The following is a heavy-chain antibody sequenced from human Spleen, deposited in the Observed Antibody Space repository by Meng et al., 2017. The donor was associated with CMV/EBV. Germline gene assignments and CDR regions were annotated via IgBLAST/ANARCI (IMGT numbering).Heavy chain of an antibody. V-gene: IGHV4-39*02. CDR1: GGYIRSSSYY. D-gene: IGHD6-19*01. CDR3: ARDLAGTQYNWFDP. Sequence: SGGYIRSSSYYWGWIRQPPGKGPEWIGSINYRGSTYHNPSLNSRVTISVDTSKNQFSLKLSSVTAADTAVYYCARDLAGTQYNWFDPWGQGTLVTVSS. J-gene: IGHJ5*02. CDR2: INYRGST.